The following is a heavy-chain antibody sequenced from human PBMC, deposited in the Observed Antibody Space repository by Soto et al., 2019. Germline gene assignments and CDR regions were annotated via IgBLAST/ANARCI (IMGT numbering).Heavy chain of an antibody. V-gene: IGHV4-34*08. Sequence: TSETLSLTCTVYGGTFSGYDWSWIRQPPGKGLEWIGEINHSGSTNYNPSLKSRVTISVDTSKNQFSLRLSSVAAADTAVYFCARFSTLGKDYGVDVWGQGTTVTVSS. CDR2: INHSGST. J-gene: IGHJ6*02. CDR3: ARFSTLGKDYGVDV. D-gene: IGHD6-13*01. CDR1: GGTFSGYD.